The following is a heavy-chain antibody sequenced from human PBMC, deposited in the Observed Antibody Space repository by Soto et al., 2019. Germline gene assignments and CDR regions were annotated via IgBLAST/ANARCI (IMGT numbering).Heavy chain of an antibody. V-gene: IGHV3-13*05. CDR3: ARAYLGRLPRRADYYYAMDV. Sequence: EVQLVESGGGSVQPGESLRLSCAASGFSFRDYDMHWVRQRKGKGLEWVSALGAARDPYYVGSVKGRFSVSRDNAQNSLLLQLNNLSVDDTAVYFCARAYLGRLPRRADYYYAMDVWGRGTTVTVSS. CDR1: GFSFRDYD. D-gene: IGHD1-26*01. J-gene: IGHJ6*02. CDR2: LGAARDP.